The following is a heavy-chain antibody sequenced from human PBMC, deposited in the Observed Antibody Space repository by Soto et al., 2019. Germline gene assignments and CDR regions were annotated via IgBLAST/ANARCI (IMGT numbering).Heavy chain of an antibody. CDR3: AREEDLGYCSGGSCSRGMV. D-gene: IGHD2-15*01. CDR2: IIPILGIA. CDR1: GGTFSSYT. J-gene: IGHJ4*02. Sequence: QVQLVQSGAEVKKPGSSVKVSCKASGGTFSSYTISWVRQAPGQGLEWMGRIIPILGIANYAQKFQGRVTITADKSTSKAYMELSSLRSEDTAVYYCAREEDLGYCSGGSCSRGMVWGQGTLVTVSS. V-gene: IGHV1-69*08.